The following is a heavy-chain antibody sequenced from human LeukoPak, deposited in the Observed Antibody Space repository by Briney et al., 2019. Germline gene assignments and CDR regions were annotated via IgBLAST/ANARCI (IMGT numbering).Heavy chain of an antibody. V-gene: IGHV3-30-3*01. J-gene: IGHJ4*02. CDR3: ARDPAMIVVDPLYYFDY. Sequence: GGSLRLSCAASGFAFSSYAMHWVRQAPGKGLEWVAVISYDGSNKYYADSVKGRFTISRDNSKNTLYLQMNSLRAEDTAVYYCARDPAMIVVDPLYYFDYWGQGTLVTVSS. CDR2: ISYDGSNK. CDR1: GFAFSSYA. D-gene: IGHD3-22*01.